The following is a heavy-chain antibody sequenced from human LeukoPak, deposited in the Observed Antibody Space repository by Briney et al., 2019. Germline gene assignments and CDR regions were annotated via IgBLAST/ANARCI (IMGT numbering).Heavy chain of an antibody. D-gene: IGHD5-24*01. J-gene: IGHJ4*02. V-gene: IGHV3-11*01. CDR2: ISSSGSTI. CDR1: GFTFSDYY. Sequence: PGGSLRLSCAASGFTFSDYYMSWIRQAPGKGLEWVSYISSSGSTIYYADSVKGRFTISRDNGKNSLYLQMNSLRAEDTAVYYCARVLRDGYNYGYYFDYWGQGTLVTVSS. CDR3: ARVLRDGYNYGYYFDY.